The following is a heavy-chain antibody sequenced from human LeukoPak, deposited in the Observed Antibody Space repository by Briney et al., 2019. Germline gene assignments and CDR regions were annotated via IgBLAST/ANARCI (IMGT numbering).Heavy chain of an antibody. V-gene: IGHV3-21*01. J-gene: IGHJ4*02. CDR1: GFTFSSYS. CDR3: ARDVDTAMVPFDY. D-gene: IGHD5-18*01. CDR2: ISSSSSYI. Sequence: PGGSLRLSCAASGFTFSSYSMNWVRQAPGKGLEWVSSISSSSSYIYYADSVKGRFTISRDNAKNSLYLQMNSLRAEDTGVYYCARDVDTAMVPFDYWGQGTLVTVSS.